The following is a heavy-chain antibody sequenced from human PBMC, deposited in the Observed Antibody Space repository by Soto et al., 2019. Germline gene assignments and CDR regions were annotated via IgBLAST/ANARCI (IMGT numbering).Heavy chain of an antibody. CDR1: GFTFSDHY. V-gene: IGHV3-72*01. Sequence: GGSLRLSCAASGFTFSDHYMDWVRQAPGKGLEWVGRITNKANSYTTEYAASVKGRFTISRDDSKNSLYLQMNSLETEDTAVYYCAAWNYGSKYFQHWGQGTLVTVSS. CDR3: AAWNYGSKYFQH. CDR2: ITNKANSYTT. D-gene: IGHD1-7*01. J-gene: IGHJ1*01.